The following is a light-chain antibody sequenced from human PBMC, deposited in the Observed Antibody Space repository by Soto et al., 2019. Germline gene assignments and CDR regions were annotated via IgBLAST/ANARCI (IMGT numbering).Light chain of an antibody. CDR3: QQRTIWSIT. Sequence: EIVLTQSPATLSLSSGERATLSCRASQSVGNYLAWYQQKPGQAPRLLIYDASDRATGIPARFSGSGSGTNFTLTICSLQHEYLSVYYCQQRTIWSITVGQSTRLDIK. V-gene: IGKV3-11*01. CDR2: DAS. CDR1: QSVGNY. J-gene: IGKJ5*01.